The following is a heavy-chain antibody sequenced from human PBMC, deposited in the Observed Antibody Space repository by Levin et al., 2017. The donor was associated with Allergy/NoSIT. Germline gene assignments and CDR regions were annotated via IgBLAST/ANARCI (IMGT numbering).Heavy chain of an antibody. CDR1: GFTFSNYA. J-gene: IGHJ4*02. D-gene: IGHD6-19*01. Sequence: GGSLRLSCAASGFTFSNYAMSWVRQAPGKGLEWVSAITNSGRTYYADSVKGRFTVSRDNSKNTLYLQMNSLSAEDTAVYYCARDRRFTTTGWFYFDSWGQGTLVTVSS. CDR3: ARDRRFTTTGWFYFDS. CDR2: ITNSGRT. V-gene: IGHV3-23*01.